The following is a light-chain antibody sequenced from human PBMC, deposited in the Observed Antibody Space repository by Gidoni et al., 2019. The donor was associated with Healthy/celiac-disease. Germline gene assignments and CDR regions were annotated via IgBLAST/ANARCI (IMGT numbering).Light chain of an antibody. V-gene: IGKV1-9*01. CDR2: AAS. Sequence: IQLTQSPSFLSASVGDRVTITCRASQGISSYLAWYQHKPGKAPKLLIYAASTLQSGVPPRFSGSGSGTEFTLTIISLQPEDFATYYCQQLNSYLPLTFGGGTKVEIK. CDR1: QGISSY. CDR3: QQLNSYLPLT. J-gene: IGKJ4*01.